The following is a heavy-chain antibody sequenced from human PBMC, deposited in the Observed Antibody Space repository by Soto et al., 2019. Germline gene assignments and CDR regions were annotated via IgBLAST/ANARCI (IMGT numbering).Heavy chain of an antibody. CDR3: AREDGGHDY. J-gene: IGHJ4*02. CDR2: ISGTSTYT. Sequence: QVHLVESGGDLVKPGGSVRLSCAASGFTFSDYYMSWIRQAPGKGLEWVSYISGTSTYTGYADSVKGRFTISRDNAKNSLYLQMNILRAEDTAVYYCAREDGGHDYWGQGTLVTVSS. CDR1: GFTFSDYY. V-gene: IGHV3-11*06. D-gene: IGHD4-17*01.